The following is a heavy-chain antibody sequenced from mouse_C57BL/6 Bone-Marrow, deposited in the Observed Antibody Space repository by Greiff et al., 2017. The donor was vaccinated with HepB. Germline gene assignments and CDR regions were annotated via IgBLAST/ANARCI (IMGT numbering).Heavy chain of an antibody. V-gene: IGHV1-54*01. Sequence: VQLQQSGAELVRPGTSVKVSCKASGYAFTNYLIEWVKRRPGQGLEWIGVINPGSGGTNYNEKFKGKATLTADKSSSTAYMQLSSLTSEDSAVYFCARCLRRRGYAMDYWGQGTSVTVSS. J-gene: IGHJ4*01. CDR2: INPGSGGT. CDR3: ARCLRRRGYAMDY. D-gene: IGHD2-12*01. CDR1: GYAFTNYL.